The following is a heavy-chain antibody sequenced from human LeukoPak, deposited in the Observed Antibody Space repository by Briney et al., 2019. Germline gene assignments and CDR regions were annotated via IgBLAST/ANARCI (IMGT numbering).Heavy chain of an antibody. CDR3: ASLVVVAAKAHDY. J-gene: IGHJ4*02. D-gene: IGHD2-15*01. Sequence: PGGSLRLSCAASGFTFSSYEMNWVRQAPGKGLEWVSHISSSGSTIYYADSVKGRFTISRDNAKNSLYLQMNSLRAEDTAVHYCASLVVVAAKAHDYWGQGTLVTVSS. CDR2: ISSSGSTI. V-gene: IGHV3-48*03. CDR1: GFTFSSYE.